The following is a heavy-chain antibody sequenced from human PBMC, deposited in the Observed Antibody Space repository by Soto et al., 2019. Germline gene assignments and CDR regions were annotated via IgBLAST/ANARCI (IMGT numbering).Heavy chain of an antibody. CDR3: AKDHRYSSGCPDN. Sequence: EVQLLESGGGLVQPGGSLRLSCAASGFTFSSYAMSWVRQAPGKGLEWVSSISGSGGYTYYADSVRGRFTISRDNSENTLYLQMNSLRAEDTAVYYCAKDHRYSSGCPDNWGQGTLVTVSS. J-gene: IGHJ4*02. CDR2: ISGSGGYT. V-gene: IGHV3-23*01. CDR1: GFTFSSYA. D-gene: IGHD6-19*01.